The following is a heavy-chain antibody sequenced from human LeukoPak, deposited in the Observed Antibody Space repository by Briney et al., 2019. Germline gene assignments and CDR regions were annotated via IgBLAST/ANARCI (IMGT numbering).Heavy chain of an antibody. CDR2: INHSGST. J-gene: IGHJ3*02. Sequence: SETLSLTCAVYGGSFSGYYWSWIRQPPGKGLEWIGEINHSGSTNYNPSLKSRVTISVDTSKNQFSLKLSSVTAADTAVYYCARDRPYYYDSSGTNDAFDIWGQGTMVTVSS. V-gene: IGHV4-34*01. CDR1: GGSFSGYY. CDR3: ARDRPYYYDSSGTNDAFDI. D-gene: IGHD3-22*01.